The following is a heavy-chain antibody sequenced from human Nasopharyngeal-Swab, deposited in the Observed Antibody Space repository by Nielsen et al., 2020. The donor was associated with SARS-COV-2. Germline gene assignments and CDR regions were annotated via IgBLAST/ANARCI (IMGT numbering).Heavy chain of an antibody. V-gene: IGHV3-53*01. D-gene: IGHD6-6*01. Sequence: GGSLRLSCAASGFTVSSNYMSWVRHAPGKGLEWVSVIYSGGSTYYADSVKGRFTISRDNSKNTLYLQMNSRRAEDTAVYYCARDRGGAALFSYYYYMDVWGKGTTVTVSS. CDR2: IYSGGST. CDR1: GFTVSSNY. J-gene: IGHJ6*03. CDR3: ARDRGGAALFSYYYYMDV.